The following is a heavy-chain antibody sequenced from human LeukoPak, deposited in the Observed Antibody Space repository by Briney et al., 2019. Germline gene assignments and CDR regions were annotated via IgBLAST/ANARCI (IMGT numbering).Heavy chain of an antibody. Sequence: SGTLSLTCTVSGGSISSSNWYSWVRQPPGKGLEWIGEIYHSGSTNYNPSPKSRVTISVDESKRQFSLKLASVTAADTAVYYCAREEYSSDWYGHDSWGQGTLVTVSS. CDR1: GGSISSSNW. V-gene: IGHV4-4*02. D-gene: IGHD6-13*01. J-gene: IGHJ4*02. CDR2: IYHSGST. CDR3: AREEYSSDWYGHDS.